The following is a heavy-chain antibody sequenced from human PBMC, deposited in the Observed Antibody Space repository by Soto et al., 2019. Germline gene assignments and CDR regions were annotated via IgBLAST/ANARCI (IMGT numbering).Heavy chain of an antibody. CDR1: GFTFSNYA. J-gene: IGHJ4*02. D-gene: IGHD3-3*01. CDR2: ISGSGGRT. V-gene: IGHV3-23*01. CDR3: ARTIMIFGMGLD. Sequence: EVQLLESGGGLVQPGGSLRLSCAASGFTFSNYAMTWVRQAPGKGLEWVAGISGSGGRTYHGDSVKGRFTISRDNSNDTLYLQMTSLRADDTAVYYCARTIMIFGMGLDWGQGTLVTVSS.